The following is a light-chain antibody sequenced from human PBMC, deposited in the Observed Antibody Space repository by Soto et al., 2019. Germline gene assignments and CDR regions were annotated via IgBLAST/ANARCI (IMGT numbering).Light chain of an antibody. CDR1: SGHSSYV. CDR3: QTWGTGILRM. Sequence: QPVLTQSPSASASLGASVKVTCTLSSGHSSYVIAWHQQQPEKGPRFLMKLNSDGSHTKGDGIPDRFSGSSSGAERYLTISRLQSEDEGDYYCQTWGTGILRMFVGGTKVTVL. J-gene: IGLJ3*02. V-gene: IGLV4-69*01. CDR2: LNSDGSH.